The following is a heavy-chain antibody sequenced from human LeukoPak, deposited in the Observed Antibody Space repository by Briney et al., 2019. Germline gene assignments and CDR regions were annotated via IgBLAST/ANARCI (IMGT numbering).Heavy chain of an antibody. CDR1: GYTFTSYG. CDR3: ARDDLMVRETYYYGSGGYGGPARHYYYYGMDV. D-gene: IGHD3-10*01. Sequence: ASVKVSCKASGYTFTSYGISWVRQAPGQGLEWMGWISAYNGNTNYAQKLQGRVTMTTDTSTSTAYMELRSLRSDDTAVYYCARDDLMVRETYYYGSGGYGGPARHYYYYGMDVWGQGTTVTVSS. CDR2: ISAYNGNT. V-gene: IGHV1-18*01. J-gene: IGHJ6*02.